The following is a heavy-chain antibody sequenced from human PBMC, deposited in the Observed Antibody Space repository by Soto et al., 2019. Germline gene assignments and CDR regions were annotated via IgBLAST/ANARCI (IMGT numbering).Heavy chain of an antibody. CDR3: AKAPPGIAVAGPSDY. V-gene: IGHV3-30*18. Sequence: QVQLVESGGCVDQPGRSLRLSCAASGFTFSSYGMHWVRQAPGKGLEWVAVISYDGSNKYYADSVKGRFTISRDNSKNTLYLQMNSLRAEDTAVYYCAKAPPGIAVAGPSDYWGQGTLVTVSS. CDR2: ISYDGSNK. J-gene: IGHJ4*02. CDR1: GFTFSSYG. D-gene: IGHD6-19*01.